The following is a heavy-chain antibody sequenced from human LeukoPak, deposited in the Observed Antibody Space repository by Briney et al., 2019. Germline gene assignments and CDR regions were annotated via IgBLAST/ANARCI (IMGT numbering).Heavy chain of an antibody. Sequence: GGSLRLSCAASGFTFSDYYMSWIRQAPGKGLEWVSYISSSGSTIYYADSVKGRFTISRDNAKNSLYLQMNSLRAEDTAVYHCARDPEDYYGSGSYLNWFDPWGQGTLVTVSS. J-gene: IGHJ5*02. CDR1: GFTFSDYY. V-gene: IGHV3-11*04. D-gene: IGHD3-10*01. CDR2: ISSSGSTI. CDR3: ARDPEDYYGSGSYLNWFDP.